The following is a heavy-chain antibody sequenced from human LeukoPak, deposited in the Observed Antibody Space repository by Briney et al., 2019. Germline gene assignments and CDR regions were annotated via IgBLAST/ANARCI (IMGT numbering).Heavy chain of an antibody. J-gene: IGHJ5*02. D-gene: IGHD6-19*01. CDR3: ARGNKVAVAGTSPPDFDP. V-gene: IGHV3-21*01. CDR1: GFTFSSYS. CDR2: ISSSSSYI. Sequence: GGSLRLSCAASGFTFSSYSMNWVRQAPGKGLEWVSSISSSSSYIYYADSVKGRFTISRDNAKNSLYLQMNSLRAEDTAVYYCARGNKVAVAGTSPPDFDPWGQGTLVTVSS.